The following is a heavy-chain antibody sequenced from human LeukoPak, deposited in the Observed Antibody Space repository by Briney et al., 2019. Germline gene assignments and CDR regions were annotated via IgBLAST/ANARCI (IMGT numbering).Heavy chain of an antibody. CDR3: ARATVAAGSSHFDY. D-gene: IGHD6-13*01. J-gene: IGHJ4*02. CDR2: ISYDGINK. V-gene: IGHV3-30-3*01. CDR1: GFTFSSYA. Sequence: TGGSLRLSCAASGFTFSSYAMHWVRQAPGKGLEWVAVISYDGINKYYADSVKGRLTISRDNSKNTLYLQMNSLRPEDTAVYYCARATVAAGSSHFDYWGQGTLVTVSS.